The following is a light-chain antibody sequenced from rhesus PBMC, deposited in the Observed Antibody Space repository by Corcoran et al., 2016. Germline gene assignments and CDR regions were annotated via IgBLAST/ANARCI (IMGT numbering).Light chain of an antibody. CDR3: QQSSNLWT. V-gene: IGKV3-24*04. CDR2: GAS. Sequence: ETVVTQSPATLSLSPGERATLSCRASQSVGRFLAWYQPKPGQSPSFLISGASSRATGIPDRVSGSGSGTDCPLPISSLEPEDVGVYYCQQSSNLWTFGQGTKVEIK. CDR1: QSVGRF. J-gene: IGKJ1*01.